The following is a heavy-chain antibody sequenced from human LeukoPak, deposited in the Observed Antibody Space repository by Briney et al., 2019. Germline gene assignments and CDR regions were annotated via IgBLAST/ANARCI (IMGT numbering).Heavy chain of an antibody. D-gene: IGHD3-10*02. V-gene: IGHV1-69*06. J-gene: IGHJ3*02. CDR2: IIPIFGTA. CDR1: GYTFTSYG. Sequence: GASVTVSCTASGYTFTSYGMSWVRQAPGQGLEWMGGIIPIFGTANYAQKFQGRVTITGDKSKSTAYMEMNRLRAEDTAGYYCAVLVRGVSGAFDIWGQGTMVTVSS. CDR3: AVLVRGVSGAFDI.